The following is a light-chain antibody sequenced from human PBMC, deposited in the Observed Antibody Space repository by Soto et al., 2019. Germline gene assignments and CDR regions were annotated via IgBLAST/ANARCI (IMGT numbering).Light chain of an antibody. CDR2: GAS. Sequence: EIVLAKSHDTLSLSPGARAPLSCRASQSVSSSYLAWYQQKPGQAPRLLIYGASSRATGIPDRFSGSGSGTDFTLTISRLEPEEFAVYYCQQYGSAQITVGQGTRLEIK. CDR1: QSVSSSY. CDR3: QQYGSAQIT. V-gene: IGKV3-20*01. J-gene: IGKJ5*01.